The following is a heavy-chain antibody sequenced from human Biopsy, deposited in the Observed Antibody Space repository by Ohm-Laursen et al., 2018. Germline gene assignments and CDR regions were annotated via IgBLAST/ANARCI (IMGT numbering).Heavy chain of an antibody. CDR1: GYTFTAFS. V-gene: IGHV1-2*02. Sequence: SVKVSCKPSGYTFTAFSVHWLRQAPGQGLEWMGWINPKSGDTDYPQNFQGRVSMTRDTSISTAYMDLSRLRSDDTAVYYCARGRRHCSGTCSRWYFDLWGRGTLVTVSS. CDR3: ARGRRHCSGTCSRWYFDL. CDR2: INPKSGDT. D-gene: IGHD2-2*01. J-gene: IGHJ2*01.